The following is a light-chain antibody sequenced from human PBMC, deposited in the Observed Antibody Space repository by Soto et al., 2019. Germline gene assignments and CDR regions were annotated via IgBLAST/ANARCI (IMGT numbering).Light chain of an antibody. CDR1: QSVSSN. Sequence: EIVMTQSPGTLSVSPGERATLSCGASQSVSSNLAWYQQKPGQAPRLLIYGASTRATGIPARFSGSGSGTEFTLSISSLQSEDFAVYYCQLYHSLVTFGGGTKVEIK. V-gene: IGKV3D-15*01. CDR2: GAS. J-gene: IGKJ4*01. CDR3: QLYHSLVT.